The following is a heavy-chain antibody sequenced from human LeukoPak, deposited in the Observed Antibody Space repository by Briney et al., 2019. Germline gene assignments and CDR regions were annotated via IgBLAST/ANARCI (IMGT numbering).Heavy chain of an antibody. CDR3: ARSIDWNQLSVLDY. CDR2: IHSSGNS. J-gene: IGHJ4*02. Sequence: PSETLSLTCTVSGGSISGTDLSWGWIRQLPGKGLEWIGNIHSSGNSFCNPSLKSRVTISVDTSKNQFSLKLSSVTAADTAVYYCARSIDWNQLSVLDYWGQGTLVTVSS. D-gene: IGHD1-1*01. CDR1: GGSISGTDLS. V-gene: IGHV4-39*01.